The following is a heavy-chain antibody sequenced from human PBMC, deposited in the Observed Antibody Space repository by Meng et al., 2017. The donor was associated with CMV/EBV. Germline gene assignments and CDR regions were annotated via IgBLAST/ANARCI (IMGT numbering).Heavy chain of an antibody. J-gene: IGHJ4*02. CDR3: ARAYYYDSSGYYVFDY. D-gene: IGHD3-22*01. CDR2: ISSSSSYI. Sequence: SGFTFSSYSMNWVRQAPGKGLEWVSSISSSSSYIYYADSVKGRFTISRDNAKNSLCLQMNSLRAEDTAVYYCARAYYYDSSGYYVFDYWGQGTLVTVSS. V-gene: IGHV3-21*01. CDR1: GFTFSSYS.